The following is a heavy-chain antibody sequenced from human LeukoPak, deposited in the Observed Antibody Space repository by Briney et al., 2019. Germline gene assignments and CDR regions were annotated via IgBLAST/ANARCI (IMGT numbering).Heavy chain of an antibody. J-gene: IGHJ3*02. CDR3: VRERINQKQHMALHDPFDI. CDR2: INPIAGDT. V-gene: IGHV1-46*01. CDR1: GYTYIPYY. Sequence: ASVKVSCKGSGYTYIPYYIHWVRQAPGRGLEWMGIINPIAGDTTYAQDFQGRVTLTRDMSTSTVYMELSSLTFDDTAVYYCVRERINQKQHMALHDPFDIWGQGTMVTVSS. D-gene: IGHD6-13*01.